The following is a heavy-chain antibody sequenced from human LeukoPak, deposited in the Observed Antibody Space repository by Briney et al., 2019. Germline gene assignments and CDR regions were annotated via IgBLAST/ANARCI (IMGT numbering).Heavy chain of an antibody. CDR2: IYYSGST. CDR1: GGSISSGGYY. Sequence: ASETLSLTCTVSGGSISSGGYYWSWIRQHPGKGLEWIGYIYYSGSTYYNPSLKSRVTISVDTSKNQFSLKLSSVTAADTAVYYCAREPIPRIYGMDVWGQGTTVTVSS. J-gene: IGHJ6*02. CDR3: AREPIPRIYGMDV. D-gene: IGHD1-14*01. V-gene: IGHV4-31*03.